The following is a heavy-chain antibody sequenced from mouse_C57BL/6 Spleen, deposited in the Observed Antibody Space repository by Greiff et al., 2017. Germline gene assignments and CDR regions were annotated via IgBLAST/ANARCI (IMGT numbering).Heavy chain of an antibody. D-gene: IGHD1-1*01. CDR1: GFNIKDDY. V-gene: IGHV14-4*01. CDR2: IDPENGDT. Sequence: EVQLQQSGAELVRPGASVKLSCTASGFNIKDDYMHWVKQRPEQGLEWIGWIDPENGDTEYASKFQGKATITADTSSNTAYLQLSSLTSEDTAVYYCTTPVITTVVAGGFDYWGQGTTLTVSS. J-gene: IGHJ2*01. CDR3: TTPVITTVVAGGFDY.